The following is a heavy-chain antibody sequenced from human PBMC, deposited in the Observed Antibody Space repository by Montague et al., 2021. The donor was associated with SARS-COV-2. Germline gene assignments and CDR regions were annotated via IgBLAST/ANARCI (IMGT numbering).Heavy chain of an antibody. D-gene: IGHD3-3*01. J-gene: IGHJ6*03. CDR3: AREGGITIFGVVIGSPYYYYMDV. V-gene: IGHV4-4*07. Sequence: SGTLSLTCTVSGGSISSYYWSWIRQPAGKGLEWIGRIYTSGSTNYNPSLKSRVTMSVDTSKNQFSLKLSSVTAADTAVYYCAREGGITIFGVVIGSPYYYYMDVWGKGTTVTVSS. CDR2: IYTSGST. CDR1: GGSISSYY.